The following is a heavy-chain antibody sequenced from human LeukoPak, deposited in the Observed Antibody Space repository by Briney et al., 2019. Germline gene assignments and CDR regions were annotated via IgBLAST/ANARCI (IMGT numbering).Heavy chain of an antibody. V-gene: IGHV3-7*01. CDR2: IKEDGSEK. J-gene: IGHJ4*02. Sequence: GGSLRLSCAASGFSVSDNYMSWVRQAPGKGLEWVANIKEDGSEKYYVDSVKGRFTISRDNAKNSLYLQMNSLRAEDTAVYYCARDRWGYSYGGDWGQGTLVTVSS. D-gene: IGHD5-18*01. CDR3: ARDRWGYSYGGD. CDR1: GFSVSDNY.